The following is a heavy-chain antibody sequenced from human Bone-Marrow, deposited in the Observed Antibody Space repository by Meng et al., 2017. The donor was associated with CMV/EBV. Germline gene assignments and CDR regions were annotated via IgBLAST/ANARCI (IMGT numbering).Heavy chain of an antibody. CDR3: ARESYTDAFDI. V-gene: IGHV3-74*01. CDR1: GFTFSNYW. CDR2: INSEGTSR. J-gene: IGHJ3*02. Sequence: GGSLRLSCAASGFTFSNYWMHWVRQAPGKGLVWVSRINSEGTSRSYAGSVKGRLTTSRDNDKNTLYLQMSSLRVDDTAIYYCARESYTDAFDIWGQGIMVTVSS. D-gene: IGHD3-16*01.